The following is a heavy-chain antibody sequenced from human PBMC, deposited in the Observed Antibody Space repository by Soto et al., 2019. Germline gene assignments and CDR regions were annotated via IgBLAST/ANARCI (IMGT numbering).Heavy chain of an antibody. V-gene: IGHV3-21*01. J-gene: IGHJ6*02. D-gene: IGHD2-8*01. CDR1: AFTVSRYS. Sequence: GGSLRLSCAASAFTVSRYSMNCVRQAPGKGLEWVSSISSRSSYIYYADSVKGRFTISRDNAKNSLYLQMNSLRAEDTAVYYCARDLQWSPYYYGMDVWGQGTTVTV. CDR2: ISSRSSYI. CDR3: ARDLQWSPYYYGMDV.